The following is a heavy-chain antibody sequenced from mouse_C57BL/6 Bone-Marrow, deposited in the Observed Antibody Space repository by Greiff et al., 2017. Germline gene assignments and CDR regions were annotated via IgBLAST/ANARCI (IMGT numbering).Heavy chain of an antibody. CDR2: IDPSDSYT. CDR3: APYDYDWGFAY. Sequence: QVQLQQPGAELVMPGASVKLSCKASGYTFTSYWMHWVKQRPGQGLEWIGEIDPSDSYTNYNQKFKGKSTLTVDKSSSTSYMQLSSLTSEDSAVYYCAPYDYDWGFAYWGQGTLVTVSA. V-gene: IGHV1-69*01. D-gene: IGHD2-4*01. J-gene: IGHJ3*01. CDR1: GYTFTSYW.